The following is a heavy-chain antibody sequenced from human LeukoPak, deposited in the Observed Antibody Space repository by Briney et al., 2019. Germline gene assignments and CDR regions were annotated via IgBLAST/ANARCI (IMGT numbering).Heavy chain of an antibody. CDR2: IIPVFGTT. CDR3: ARCSPGDSSNFYAVLQY. J-gene: IGHJ4*02. D-gene: IGHD3-22*01. V-gene: IGHV1-69*06. CDR1: GGTFSSYA. Sequence: SVKVSCKASGGTFSSYAVSWVRLTPGQGLEWLGGIIPVFGTTTYAQKFQAKVTVTADKSTNTTYLEISSLTSDDTAVYYCARCSPGDSSNFYAVLQYWGQGTQVTVST.